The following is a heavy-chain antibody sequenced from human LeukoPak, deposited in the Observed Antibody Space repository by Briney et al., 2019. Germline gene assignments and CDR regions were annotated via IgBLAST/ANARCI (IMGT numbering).Heavy chain of an antibody. CDR1: GYTFTNYD. V-gene: IGHV1-8*03. J-gene: IGHJ5*02. Sequence: AASVKVSCKASGYTFTNYDINWVRQATGQGLEWVGYMNPNSGNTGYAQKFQGRVTITKDTSISTAYMELISLTSEDTAMYYCVREGLDPWGQGTLVTVSS. CDR3: VREGLDP. CDR2: MNPNSGNT.